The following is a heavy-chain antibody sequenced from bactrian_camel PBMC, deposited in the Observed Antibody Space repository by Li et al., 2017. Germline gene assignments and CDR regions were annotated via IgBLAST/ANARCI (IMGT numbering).Heavy chain of an antibody. Sequence: VQLVESGGGLVRPGGSLRLSCVASGFTFSSYDMSWVRQAPGKGLEWVSAINSGGSDSYYADSVKGRFTISRANAKNTLYLQMNGLKPGDTAMYYCAVHRYGADYNYWGQGTQVTVS. V-gene: IGHV3S40*01. D-gene: IGHD5*01. CDR2: INSGGSDS. CDR3: AVHRYGADYNY. CDR1: GFTFSSYD. J-gene: IGHJ4*01.